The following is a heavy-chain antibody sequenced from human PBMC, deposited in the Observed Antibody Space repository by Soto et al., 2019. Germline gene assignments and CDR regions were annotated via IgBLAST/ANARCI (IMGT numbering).Heavy chain of an antibody. D-gene: IGHD6-19*01. V-gene: IGHV3-72*01. J-gene: IGHJ6*02. Sequence: EVQLVEAGGGLVQPGGSLRLSCAASGFTFSDHYMDWVRQAPGKGLEWVGRIRRKVNSYTTEYAAAVKGRFTISRDDSKNSLYLQMNSLKTEGTAVYYCTRDLVAGTPGGLDVWGQGTAVAVSS. CDR1: GFTFSDHY. CDR2: IRRKVNSYTT. CDR3: TRDLVAGTPGGLDV.